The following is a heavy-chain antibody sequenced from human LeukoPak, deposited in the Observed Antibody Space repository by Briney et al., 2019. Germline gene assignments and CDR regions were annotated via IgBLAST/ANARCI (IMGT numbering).Heavy chain of an antibody. J-gene: IGHJ4*02. D-gene: IGHD2-2*01. V-gene: IGHV4-59*12. CDR3: ARLRYQLLNFPLGY. Sequence: SETLSLTCTVSGDSISTYYWSWIRQPPGKGLEWIGYIYYRVTSDYNPSLKSRVTISVDTSKNQFSLKLSSVTAADTAVYYCARLRYQLLNFPLGYWGQGTLVTVSS. CDR1: GDSISTYY. CDR2: IYYRVTS.